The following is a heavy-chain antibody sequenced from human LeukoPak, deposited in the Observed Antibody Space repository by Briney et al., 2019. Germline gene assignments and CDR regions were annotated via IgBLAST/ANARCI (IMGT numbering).Heavy chain of an antibody. J-gene: IGHJ4*02. CDR2: ISYDGSNK. CDR1: GFTFSSYA. Sequence: GRSLRLSCAASGFTFSSYAMHWVRQAPGKGLEWVAVISYDGSNKYYADSVKGRFTISRDNSKNTLYLQMNSLRAEDTAVYYCAREGIAAAGDYYFDYWGQGTLVTVSS. D-gene: IGHD6-13*01. CDR3: AREGIAAAGDYYFDY. V-gene: IGHV3-30-3*01.